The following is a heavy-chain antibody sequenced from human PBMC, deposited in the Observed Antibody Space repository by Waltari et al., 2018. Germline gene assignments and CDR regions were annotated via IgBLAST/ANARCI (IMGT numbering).Heavy chain of an antibody. CDR2: LSGSGGST. V-gene: IGHV3-23*01. CDR1: GFTFSSYA. J-gene: IGHJ6*03. CDR3: ATRRKYLGGYGDYYYYMDV. D-gene: IGHD5-12*01. Sequence: EVQLLESGGGLVQPGGSLRLSCAASGFTFSSYAMSWVRQAPGKGLEWVSALSGSGGSTSDAGSVKGRFTISRDNSKNTLYLQMNSLRAEDTAVYYCATRRKYLGGYGDYYYYMDVWGKGTTVTVSS.